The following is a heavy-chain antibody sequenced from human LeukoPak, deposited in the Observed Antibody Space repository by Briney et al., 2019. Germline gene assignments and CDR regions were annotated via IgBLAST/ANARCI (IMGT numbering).Heavy chain of an antibody. J-gene: IGHJ4*02. CDR1: GGSISSSNW. CDR2: IYYSGST. CDR3: ARTDHIAVAGGGRVGY. Sequence: SETLSLTCAVSGGSISSSNWWSWVRQPPGKGLEWIGSIYYSGSTYYNPSLKSRVTISVDTSKNQFSLKLSSVTAADTAVYYCARTDHIAVAGGGRVGYWGQGTLVSVSS. D-gene: IGHD6-19*01. V-gene: IGHV4-4*02.